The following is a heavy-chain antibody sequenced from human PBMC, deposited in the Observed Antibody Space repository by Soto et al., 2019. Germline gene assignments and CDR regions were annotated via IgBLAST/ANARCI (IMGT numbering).Heavy chain of an antibody. CDR3: AKEPGVNRGDAFDI. D-gene: IGHD3-10*01. J-gene: IGHJ3*02. CDR1: GFTFSSYA. V-gene: IGHV3-23*01. CDR2: ISGSGGST. Sequence: LSLTCAASGFTFSSYAMSWVRQAPGKGLAWVSAISGSGGSTYYADSVKGRFTISRDNSKNTLYLQMNSLRAEDTAVYYCAKEPGVNRGDAFDIWGQGTMVTVSS.